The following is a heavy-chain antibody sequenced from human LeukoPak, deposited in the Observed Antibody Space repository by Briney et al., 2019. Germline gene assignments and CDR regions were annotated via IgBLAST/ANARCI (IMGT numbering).Heavy chain of an antibody. CDR2: IYYSGST. Sequence: SETLSLTCTVSGGSISSYYWSWIRQPPGKGLEWIGYIYYSGSTNYNPSLKSRVTISVDTSKNQFSLKLSSVTAADTAVYYCARDGGNNYYYYYMDVWGKGTTVTVSS. D-gene: IGHD3-16*01. J-gene: IGHJ6*03. CDR3: ARDGGNNYYYYYMDV. CDR1: GGSISSYY. V-gene: IGHV4-59*01.